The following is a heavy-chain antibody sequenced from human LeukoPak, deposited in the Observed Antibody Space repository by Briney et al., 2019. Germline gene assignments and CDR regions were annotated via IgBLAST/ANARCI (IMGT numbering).Heavy chain of an antibody. CDR1: GFTFSSYD. CDR2: ISYDGSNK. CDR3: AKDPSGDSFGSYGMDV. V-gene: IGHV3-30*18. J-gene: IGHJ6*02. Sequence: PGGSLRPSCAASGFTFSSYDMHWVRQAPGKGLEWVAVISYDGSNKYYAASVKGRFTISRDNSKNTLYLQMNSRRPEYTAVYYCAKDPSGDSFGSYGMDVWGQGTTVTVSS. D-gene: IGHD5-18*01.